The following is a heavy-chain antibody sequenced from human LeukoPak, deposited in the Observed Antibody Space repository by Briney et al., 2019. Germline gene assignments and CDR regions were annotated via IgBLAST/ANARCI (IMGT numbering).Heavy chain of an antibody. V-gene: IGHV4-4*07. J-gene: IGHJ3*01. CDR2: TSGTG. CDR3: ARTNIIAVGDAFDV. CDR1: GDSISSHY. D-gene: IGHD6-19*01. Sequence: SETLSLTCTVSGDSISSHYLGWIRQPAGKGLEWIGITSGTGNYNPSLKSRVSMSVDTSRNLVSLTLTSVTAADTAVYYCARTNIIAVGDAFDVWGQGTMVTVSS.